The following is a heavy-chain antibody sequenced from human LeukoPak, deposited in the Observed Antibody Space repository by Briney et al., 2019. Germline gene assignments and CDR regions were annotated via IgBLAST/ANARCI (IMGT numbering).Heavy chain of an antibody. J-gene: IGHJ4*02. CDR2: INHSGST. D-gene: IGHD2-2*01. Sequence: PSETLSLTCAVYGGSFSGYYWSWIRQPPGKGLEWIGEINHSGSTNYNPSLKSRVTISVDTSKNQFSLKLSPVTAADTAVYYCARFSVRCLGYCSSRRFDYWGQGTLVTVSS. CDR3: ARFSVRCLGYCSSRRFDY. V-gene: IGHV4-34*01. CDR1: GGSFSGYY.